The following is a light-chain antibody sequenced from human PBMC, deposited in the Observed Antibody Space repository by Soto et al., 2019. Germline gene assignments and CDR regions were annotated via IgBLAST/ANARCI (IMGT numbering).Light chain of an antibody. V-gene: IGLV2-14*01. J-gene: IGLJ3*02. CDR3: SSFTCSATWV. CDR1: SSDIGGYDH. Sequence: QSALTQPPSASGSPGQSVTISCTGTSSDIGGYDHVSWYRQDPGKAPKVMIYEVSNRPSGVSNRFSGSKSGNTASLTISGLQAEDEADYYCSSFTCSATWVFGGGTKLTVL. CDR2: EVS.